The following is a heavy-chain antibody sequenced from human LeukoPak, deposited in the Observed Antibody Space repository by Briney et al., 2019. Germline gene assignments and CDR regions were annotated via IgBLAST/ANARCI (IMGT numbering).Heavy chain of an antibody. V-gene: IGHV4-34*09. J-gene: IGHJ4*02. CDR2: INHSGST. D-gene: IGHD5-18*01. CDR3: AREARYRMDY. CDR1: GGSFSGYY. Sequence: SETLSLTCAVYGGSFSGYYWSWIRQPPGKGLEWIGEINHSGSTNYNPSLKSRVTISVDTSKNQFSLKLSSVTAADTAVYYCAREARYRMDYWGQGTLVTVSS.